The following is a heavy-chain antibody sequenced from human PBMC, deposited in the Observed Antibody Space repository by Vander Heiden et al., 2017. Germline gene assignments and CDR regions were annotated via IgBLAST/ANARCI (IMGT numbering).Heavy chain of an antibody. J-gene: IGHJ4*02. Sequence: VQLVQSGAEVKKPGASVKVSCKASGYTFTSYGISWVRQAPGQGLEWMGWISAYNGNTNYAQKLHGRVTMTTDTSTSTAYMELRSRRSEETAVHYWARDIELYDYIWTGPSYFDYWGQGTLVTVSS. CDR1: GYTFTSYG. CDR3: ARDIELYDYIWTGPSYFDY. CDR2: ISAYNGNT. V-gene: IGHV1-18*01. D-gene: IGHD3-9*01.